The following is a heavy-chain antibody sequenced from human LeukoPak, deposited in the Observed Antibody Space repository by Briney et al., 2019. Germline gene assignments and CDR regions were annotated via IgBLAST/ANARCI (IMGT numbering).Heavy chain of an antibody. CDR3: ARPHDYGDYEGITSYAFDI. J-gene: IGHJ3*02. CDR2: ISAYNGNT. CDR1: GYTFTSYG. D-gene: IGHD4-17*01. Sequence: ASVKVSCKASGYTFTSYGISWVRQAPGQGLEWMGWISAYNGNTNYAQKLQGRVTMTTDTSTSTAYMELRSLRSDDTAVYYCARPHDYGDYEGITSYAFDIWGQGTMVTVSS. V-gene: IGHV1-18*01.